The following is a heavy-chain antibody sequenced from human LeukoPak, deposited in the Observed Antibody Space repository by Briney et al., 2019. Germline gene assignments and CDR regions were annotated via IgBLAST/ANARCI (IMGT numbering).Heavy chain of an antibody. CDR2: INHSGST. CDR3: ARVPRYYYDSEDY. V-gene: IGHV4-34*01. J-gene: IGHJ4*02. Sequence: PSETLSLTCAVYGGSFSGYYWSWIRQPPGKGLEWIGEINHSGSTNYNPSLKSQVTISVDTSKNQFSLKLSSVTAADTAVYYCARVPRYYYDSEDYWGQGTLVTVSS. CDR1: GGSFSGYY. D-gene: IGHD3-22*01.